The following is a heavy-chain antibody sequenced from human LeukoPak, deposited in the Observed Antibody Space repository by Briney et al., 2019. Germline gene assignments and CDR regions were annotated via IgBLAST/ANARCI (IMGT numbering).Heavy chain of an antibody. CDR1: GFTFSSYG. CDR3: ARDGIAVAGTGWFDP. D-gene: IGHD6-19*01. Sequence: PGGSLRLSCAASGFTFSSYGMHWVRQAPGKGLEWVAVIWYDGSNKYYADSVKGRFTISRDNSKNTPYLQMNSLRAEDTAVYYCARDGIAVAGTGWFDPWGQGTLVTVSS. CDR2: IWYDGSNK. J-gene: IGHJ5*02. V-gene: IGHV3-33*01.